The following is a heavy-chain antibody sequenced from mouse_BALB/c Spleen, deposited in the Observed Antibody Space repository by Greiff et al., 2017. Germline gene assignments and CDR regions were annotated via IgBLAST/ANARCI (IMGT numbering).Heavy chain of an antibody. Sequence: EVKLMESGGGLVQPGGSLKLSCAASGFTFSSYTMSWVRQTPEKRLEWVAYISNGGGSTYYPDTVKGRFTISRDNAKNTLYLQMSSLKSEDTAMYYCARGEVRRGYAMDYWGQGTSVTVSS. D-gene: IGHD2-14*01. J-gene: IGHJ4*01. CDR2: ISNGGGST. CDR1: GFTFSSYT. CDR3: ARGEVRRGYAMDY. V-gene: IGHV5-12-2*01.